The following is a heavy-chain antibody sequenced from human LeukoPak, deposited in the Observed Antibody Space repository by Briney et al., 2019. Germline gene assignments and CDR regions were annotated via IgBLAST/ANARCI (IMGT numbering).Heavy chain of an antibody. CDR2: ISYDGSNK. CDR1: GFTLSNHW. Sequence: GSLRLSCAASGFTLSNHWMIWVRQAPGKGLEWVAVISYDGSNKYYADSVKGRFTISRDNSKNTLYLQMNSLRAEDTAVYYCATLVTGTTNAFDIWGQGTMVTVSS. V-gene: IGHV3-30*03. D-gene: IGHD1-20*01. CDR3: ATLVTGTTNAFDI. J-gene: IGHJ3*02.